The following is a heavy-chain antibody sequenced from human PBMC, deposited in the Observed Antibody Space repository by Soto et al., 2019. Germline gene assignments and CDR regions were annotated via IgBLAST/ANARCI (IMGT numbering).Heavy chain of an antibody. D-gene: IGHD2-2*01. J-gene: IGHJ4*02. CDR2: ISDDGYTI. V-gene: IGHV3-11*01. CDR1: GFTFSDFY. CDR3: AKPLSPFSSSNIDY. Sequence: PGGSLRLSCATSGFTFSDFYMSWVRQAPGKGPEWVSYISDDGYTIYYADSVKGRFTISRDNAENSLYLQMNTLRAEDTAVYYCAKPLSPFSSSNIDYWAQGTLVTVSS.